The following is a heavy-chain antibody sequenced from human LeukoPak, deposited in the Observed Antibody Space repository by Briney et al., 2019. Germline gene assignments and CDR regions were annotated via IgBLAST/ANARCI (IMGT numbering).Heavy chain of an antibody. CDR1: GFTFSNAW. J-gene: IGHJ3*02. D-gene: IGHD1-26*01. CDR3: THSGSYSLDAFDI. V-gene: IGHV3-15*01. Sequence: PGGSLRLSCAASGFTFSNAWMSWVRQAPGKGLEWVGRIKSKTDGGTTDYAAPVKGRFSISKGDSKNTLYLQMNSLKTEDTAVYYCTHSGSYSLDAFDIWGQGTMVTVSS. CDR2: IKSKTDGGTT.